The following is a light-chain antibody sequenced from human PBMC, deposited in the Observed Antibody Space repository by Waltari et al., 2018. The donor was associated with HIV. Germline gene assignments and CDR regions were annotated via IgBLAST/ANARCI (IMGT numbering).Light chain of an antibody. Sequence: DPVTITCQASQDINNYLNWYQQKPGKAPKVLISDASNLETGVPSRFSGSGSGTDFTFTISSLQPEDIATYFCQQYENFPHTFGQGTTLAIK. CDR2: DAS. V-gene: IGKV1-33*01. CDR3: QQYENFPHT. J-gene: IGKJ2*01. CDR1: QDINNY.